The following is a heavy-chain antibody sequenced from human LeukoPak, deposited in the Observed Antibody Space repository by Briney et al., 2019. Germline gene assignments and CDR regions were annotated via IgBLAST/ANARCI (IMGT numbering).Heavy chain of an antibody. V-gene: IGHV6-1*01. CDR3: ARGYSSGYWNWFDP. Sequence: SQTLSLTCAISGDSVSSNSAAWNWISQSPSRGLEWLGRTYYRSKWNNDYAVSVRSRITINPDTSKNQSSLQLNSVTPEDTALYYCARGYSSGYWNWFDPWGQGTLVTVSS. J-gene: IGHJ5*02. CDR2: TYYRSKWNN. CDR1: GDSVSSNSAA. D-gene: IGHD6-19*01.